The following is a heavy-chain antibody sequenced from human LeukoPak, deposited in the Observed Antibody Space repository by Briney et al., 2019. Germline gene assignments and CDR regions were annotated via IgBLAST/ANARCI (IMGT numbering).Heavy chain of an antibody. CDR2: MNIDGSEK. Sequence: PGGSLRLSCAASGFTFSSFWMGWVRQTPGKRLEWVANMNIDGSEKYYADSVKGRFSISRDNARNSVYLQMNSLRVDDTAVYYCARDTVAYCGGDCYSWQVGGFDYWGQGTLVTVSS. CDR3: ARDTVAYCGGDCYSWQVGGFDY. D-gene: IGHD2-21*02. J-gene: IGHJ4*02. V-gene: IGHV3-7*01. CDR1: GFTFSSFW.